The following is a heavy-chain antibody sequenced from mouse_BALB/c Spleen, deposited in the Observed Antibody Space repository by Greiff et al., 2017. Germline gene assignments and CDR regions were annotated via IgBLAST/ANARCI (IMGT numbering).Heavy chain of an antibody. CDR2: INSNGGST. D-gene: IGHD1-1*01. V-gene: IGHV5-6-3*01. CDR3: ARDNYYGSSYDWYFDV. Sequence: EVQRVESGGGLVQPGGSLKLSCAASGFTFSSYGMSWVRQTPDKRLELVATINSNGGSTYYPDSVKGRFTISRDNAKNTLYLQMSSLKSEDTAMYYCARDNYYGSSYDWYFDVWGAGTTVTVSS. J-gene: IGHJ1*01. CDR1: GFTFSSYG.